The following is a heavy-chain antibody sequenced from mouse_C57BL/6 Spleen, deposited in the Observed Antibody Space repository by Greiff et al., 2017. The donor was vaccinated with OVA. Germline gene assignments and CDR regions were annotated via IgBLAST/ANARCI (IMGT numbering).Heavy chain of an antibody. CDR2: IYPGSGNT. Sequence: QVQLQQSGAELVRPGASVKLSCKASGYTFTDYYINWVKQRPGQGLEWIARIYPGSGNTYYNEKFKGKATLTAEKSSSTASMQLSSLTSEAAAVYFVARGDYGVFDYWGQGTTLTVSS. V-gene: IGHV1-76*01. J-gene: IGHJ2*01. D-gene: IGHD1-1*02. CDR1: GYTFTDYY. CDR3: ARGDYGVFDY.